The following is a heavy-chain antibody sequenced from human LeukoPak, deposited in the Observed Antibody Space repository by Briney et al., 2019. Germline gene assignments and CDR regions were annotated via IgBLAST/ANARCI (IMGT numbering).Heavy chain of an antibody. CDR2: ISYDGHNK. Sequence: GGSLRLSCAASGFTFSNYAMHWVRQAPGKGLEWVAVISYDGHNKYYADSVKGRFTISRDNAKNTLYLRMNSLRAEDTAIYYCARKPLSGGYGGTIDYWGQGTLVTVSS. D-gene: IGHD5-12*01. CDR3: ARKPLSGGYGGTIDY. CDR1: GFTFSNYA. J-gene: IGHJ4*02. V-gene: IGHV3-30-3*01.